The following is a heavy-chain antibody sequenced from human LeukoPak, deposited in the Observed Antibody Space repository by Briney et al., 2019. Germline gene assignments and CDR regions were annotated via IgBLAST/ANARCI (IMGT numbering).Heavy chain of an antibody. CDR3: ARLGYGGNSFAYAFDI. CDR2: ISSSSSTI. Sequence: GGSLRLSCAASGFTFSSYIMNWVRQAPGKGLEWVSYISSSSSTIYYADSVRGRFTISRDNAKNSLYLQMNSLRAEDTAVYYCARLGYGGNSFAYAFDIWGQGTMVTVSS. D-gene: IGHD4-23*01. V-gene: IGHV3-48*01. CDR1: GFTFSSYI. J-gene: IGHJ3*02.